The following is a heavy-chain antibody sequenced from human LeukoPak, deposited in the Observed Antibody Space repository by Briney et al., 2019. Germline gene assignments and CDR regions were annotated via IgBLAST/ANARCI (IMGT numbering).Heavy chain of an antibody. V-gene: IGHV3-53*01. CDR2: IYSGGST. CDR1: GFTVSSNY. CDR3: ASKEPGTAIGYYVDV. J-gene: IGHJ6*03. Sequence: GGSLRLSCAASGFTVSSNYMSWVRQAPGKGLEWVSVIYSGGSTYYADSVKGRFTISRDNSKNTLYLQMNSLRAEDTAVYYCASKEPGTAIGYYVDVWVKGTTVTVSS. D-gene: IGHD5-18*01.